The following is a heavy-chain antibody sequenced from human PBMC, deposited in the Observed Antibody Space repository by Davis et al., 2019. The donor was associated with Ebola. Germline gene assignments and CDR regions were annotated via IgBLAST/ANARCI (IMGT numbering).Heavy chain of an antibody. J-gene: IGHJ6*02. CDR3: ARDRGGYKGRGYYYYYGMDV. D-gene: IGHD5-24*01. V-gene: IGHV3-21*01. CDR2: ISSSSSYI. Sequence: GGSLRLSCAASGFTFSSYSMNWVRQAPGKGLEWVSSISSSSSYIYYADSVKGRFTISRDNAKNSLYLQMNSLRAEDTAVYYCARDRGGYKGRGYYYYYGMDVWGQGTTVTVSS. CDR1: GFTFSSYS.